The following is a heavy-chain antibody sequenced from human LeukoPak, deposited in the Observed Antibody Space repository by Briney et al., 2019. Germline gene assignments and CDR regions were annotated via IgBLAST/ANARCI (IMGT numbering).Heavy chain of an antibody. J-gene: IGHJ5*02. CDR2: ISTYNGNT. Sequence: ASVKVSCKASGYTFTSYDINWVRQAPGQGLEWMGWISTYNGNTHYAQHLQARVTMTTDTSTSTAYMELRSLKSDDTAVYYCARDRGHYYGSGGGFDPWGQGTLVTVSS. CDR1: GYTFTSYD. V-gene: IGHV1-18*01. CDR3: ARDRGHYYGSGGGFDP. D-gene: IGHD3-10*01.